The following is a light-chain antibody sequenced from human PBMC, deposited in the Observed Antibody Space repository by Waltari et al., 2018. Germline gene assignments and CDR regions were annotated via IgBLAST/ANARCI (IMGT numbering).Light chain of an antibody. J-gene: IGLJ2*01. V-gene: IGLV2-14*01. CDR3: AAYTSTNTVI. CDR2: DVT. Sequence: QSALTQPASVPGSPGQSITLPCTGTTSDIGYYNYFSWYQQYPGKAPKLMMFDVTRWPSGVSHRFSGSKSGNTASLTISGLQAEDEAYYFCAAYTSTNTVIFGGGTKVTVL. CDR1: TSDIGYYNY.